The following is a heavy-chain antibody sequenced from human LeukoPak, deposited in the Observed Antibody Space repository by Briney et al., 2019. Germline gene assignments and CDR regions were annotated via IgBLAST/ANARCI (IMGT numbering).Heavy chain of an antibody. CDR3: ASHRRSIAAAAYFDH. D-gene: IGHD6-25*01. J-gene: IGHJ4*02. CDR2: IYSGGTP. Sequence: PGGSLRLSCVASGFTVSASYMSWVRLPAGKGLEWVSSIYSGGTPYYADSFNGRFTISRDTSKNTLYLQMNSLRVDDTAIYYCASHRRSIAAAAYFDHWGQGTRVTVSS. V-gene: IGHV3-53*01. CDR1: GFTVSASY.